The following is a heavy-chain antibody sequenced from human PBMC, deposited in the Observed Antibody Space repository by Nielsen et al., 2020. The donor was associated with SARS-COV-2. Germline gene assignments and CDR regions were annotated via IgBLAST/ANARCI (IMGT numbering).Heavy chain of an antibody. D-gene: IGHD3-3*01. CDR1: GFTFSSYW. CDR3: AREARPTRFLEWLSHNWFDP. V-gene: IGHV3-74*01. Sequence: GESLKISCAASGFTFSSYWMHWVRQAPGKGLVWVSCINGDGAITHYADSVRGRITISRDNAKNTLYLQINSLRAEDTAVYYCAREARPTRFLEWLSHNWFDPWGQGTLVTVSS. J-gene: IGHJ5*02. CDR2: INGDGAIT.